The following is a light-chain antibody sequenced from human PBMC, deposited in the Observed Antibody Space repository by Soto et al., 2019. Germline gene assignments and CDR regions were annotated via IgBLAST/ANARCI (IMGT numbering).Light chain of an antibody. CDR3: QQYNSYSPAT. CDR2: DAS. CDR1: QNIRRW. V-gene: IGKV1-5*01. J-gene: IGKJ1*01. Sequence: DIQMTQSPSMLSESVGDRVTIACRASQNIRRWLAWYQQKPEKAPKLLIFDASTLESGVPSRFSGRGSETEFTLTSSSLQPDDFATYYCQQYNSYSPATFGHGTKVEI.